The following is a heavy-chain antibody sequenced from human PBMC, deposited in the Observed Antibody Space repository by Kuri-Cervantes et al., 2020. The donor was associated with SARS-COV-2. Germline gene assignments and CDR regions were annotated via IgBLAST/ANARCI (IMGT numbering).Heavy chain of an antibody. CDR1: GFSFSSYA. D-gene: IGHD1-7*01. Sequence: GESLKISCAASGFSFSSYAMSWVRQAPGKGLEWVSVISGSGTGAYYADSVKGRFTISRDNSKNTLYLQMNSLRAEDTAVYFCAKDPTATTEYYYAMDVWGQGTTGTVSS. CDR3: AKDPTATTEYYYAMDV. V-gene: IGHV3-23*01. CDR2: ISGSGTGA. J-gene: IGHJ6*02.